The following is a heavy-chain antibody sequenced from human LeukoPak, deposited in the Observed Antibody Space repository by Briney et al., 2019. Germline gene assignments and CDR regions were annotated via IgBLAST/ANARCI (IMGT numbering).Heavy chain of an antibody. CDR2: IRYDGSKQ. Sequence: GGSLRLSCAASGFTFSSYGMHWVRQAPGKGLEWVAFIRYDGSKQYYADSVKGRFTISRDNSKNTLFLQMNSLRGEDTAVYYCAKDRRSSGWNAAPGYRGQGTLVTVSS. V-gene: IGHV3-30*02. J-gene: IGHJ4*02. D-gene: IGHD6-19*01. CDR1: GFTFSSYG. CDR3: AKDRRSSGWNAAPGY.